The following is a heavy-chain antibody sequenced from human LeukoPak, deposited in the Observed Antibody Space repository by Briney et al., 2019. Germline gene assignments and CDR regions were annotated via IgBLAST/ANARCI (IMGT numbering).Heavy chain of an antibody. CDR1: GVTFSSSW. D-gene: IGHD6-6*01. J-gene: IGHJ6*03. V-gene: IGHV3-21*01. CDR3: ARDHSSSSYYYYYYYMDV. CDR2: ISSSADYV. Sequence: GGSLRLSCAASGVTFSSSWMSWVRQVPGKGLEWVSSISSSADYVHYADSVKGRFTISRDNAKNSVSLHMSNLRAEDTAVYYCARDHSSSSYYYYYYYMDVWGKGTTVTVSS.